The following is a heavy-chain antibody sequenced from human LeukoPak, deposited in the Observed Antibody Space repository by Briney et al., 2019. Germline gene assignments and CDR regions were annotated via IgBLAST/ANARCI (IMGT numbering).Heavy chain of an antibody. V-gene: IGHV4-34*01. CDR2: MNHSGSS. CDR1: GLTFCWFY. CDR3: ARLRGATVARNWFVP. Sequence: TSETLSLTCAVYGLTFCWFYWIWLPPPTGKGLEGSGEMNHSGSSNYNPSLKSRVTISVDTSKNQCSLRLSSVTAADTAVYYCARLRGATVARNWFVPWGQGTLVTVSS. D-gene: IGHD6-19*01. J-gene: IGHJ5*02.